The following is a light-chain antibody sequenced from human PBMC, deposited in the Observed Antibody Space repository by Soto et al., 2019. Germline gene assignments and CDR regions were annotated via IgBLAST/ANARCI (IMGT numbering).Light chain of an antibody. J-gene: IGKJ3*01. CDR3: QQRSTWPFT. CDR2: DTS. CDR1: QSVSIY. Sequence: EIVLTQSPATLSLSPGERATLSCRASQSVSIYLAWYQQKPGQSPRLLISDTSTRDTGIPGRFSGRGSGTSFPLTVSSLEPEDFAVYYFQQRSTWPFTFGPGTKVDFK. V-gene: IGKV3-11*01.